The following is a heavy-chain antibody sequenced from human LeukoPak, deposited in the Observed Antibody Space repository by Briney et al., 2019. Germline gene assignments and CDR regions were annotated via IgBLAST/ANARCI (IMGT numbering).Heavy chain of an antibody. V-gene: IGHV1-8*01. D-gene: IGHD2-2*01. J-gene: IGHJ4*02. CDR1: GYTFSSYD. Sequence: ASVKVSCKASGYTFSSYDINWVRQATGQGLEWMGWMNPNSGNTGYAQKFQGRVNMTRNTSISTAYMELSSLRSEDTAVYYCARGVLGCTSCHGYWGQGTLVTVSS. CDR2: MNPNSGNT. CDR3: ARGVLGCTSCHGY.